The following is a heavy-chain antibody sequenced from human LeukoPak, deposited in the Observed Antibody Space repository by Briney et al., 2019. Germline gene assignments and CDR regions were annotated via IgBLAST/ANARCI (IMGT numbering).Heavy chain of an antibody. V-gene: IGHV4-4*07. J-gene: IGHJ4*02. CDR2: IYPSGNT. CDR1: GGSFSSYF. D-gene: IGHD6-19*01. Sequence: SETLSLTCSVSGGSFSSYFWSWVRQPAGKGLEWIGRIYPSGNTNYNPSLKSRVTLSVDTSKTQFSLKLSSVTAADTAVYYCARVIAVAGTDAKRTFDYWGQGTLVTVSS. CDR3: ARVIAVAGTDAKRTFDY.